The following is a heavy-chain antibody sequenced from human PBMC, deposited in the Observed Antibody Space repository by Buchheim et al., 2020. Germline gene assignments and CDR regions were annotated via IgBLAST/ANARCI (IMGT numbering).Heavy chain of an antibody. CDR1: GGSVSSSYYF. D-gene: IGHD2-15*01. J-gene: IGHJ5*01. V-gene: IGHV4-39*01. CDR3: ARGISASATRINWFDP. Sequence: QLQLQESGPGLVKPSETLSLTCTVSGGSVSSSYYFWAWVRQPPGKGLEWIGSVYYGGSSFYNPSLRSRLFMSVDTSKNQFSLRLRSVTATDTAVYYCARGISASATRINWFDPWGQGTL. CDR2: VYYGGSS.